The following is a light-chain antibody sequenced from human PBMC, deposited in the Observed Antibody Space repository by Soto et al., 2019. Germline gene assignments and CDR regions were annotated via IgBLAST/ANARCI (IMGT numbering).Light chain of an antibody. Sequence: EILMTQSPATLSVSQGERATLSCRASQSVSTLAWYQQKPGQAPRLVIYGASTRATGIPARFSGSGSGTEFTLTISSLQSEDFAVYYCQQYNDWPRTFGQGTKVEIK. CDR1: QSVST. CDR3: QQYNDWPRT. CDR2: GAS. J-gene: IGKJ1*01. V-gene: IGKV3-15*01.